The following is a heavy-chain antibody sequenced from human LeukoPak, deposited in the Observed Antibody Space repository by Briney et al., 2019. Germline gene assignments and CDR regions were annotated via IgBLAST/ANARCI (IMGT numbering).Heavy chain of an antibody. V-gene: IGHV1-2*06. J-gene: IGHJ4*02. CDR2: INPNSGGT. CDR3: AREESVRGVGDY. CDR1: GYTFTGYY. D-gene: IGHD3-10*01. Sequence: ASVKVSCKASGYTFTGYYMHWVRQAPGQGLEWMGRINPNSGGTNYAQKFQGRVTMTRDTSISTAYMELSRLRSDDTAVYYCAREESVRGVGDYWGLGTLVTVSS.